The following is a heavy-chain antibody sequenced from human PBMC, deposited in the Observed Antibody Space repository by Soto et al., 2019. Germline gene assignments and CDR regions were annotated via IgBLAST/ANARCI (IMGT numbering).Heavy chain of an antibody. Sequence: PGGSLRLSCAASGFTFSSYAMSWVRQAPGKGLEWVSAISGSGGSTYYADSVKGRFTISRDNSKNTLYLQMNSLRAEDTAVYYCAKDYTVNYHLLWFGELFNGGRGSYYYYGMDVWGQGTTVTVSS. V-gene: IGHV3-23*01. J-gene: IGHJ6*02. CDR3: AKDYTVNYHLLWFGELFNGGRGSYYYYGMDV. CDR1: GFTFSSYA. D-gene: IGHD3-10*01. CDR2: ISGSGGST.